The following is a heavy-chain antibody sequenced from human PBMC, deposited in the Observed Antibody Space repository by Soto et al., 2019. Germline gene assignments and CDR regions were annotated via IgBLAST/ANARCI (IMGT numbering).Heavy chain of an antibody. V-gene: IGHV1-18*01. CDR1: GYTVTSYG. J-gene: IGHJ3*02. CDR2: ISAYNGNT. CDR3: ARDGYVATISHAFDI. Sequence: QVQLVQSGAEVKKPGASVKVSCKASGYTVTSYGISWVRQAPGQGLEWMGWISAYNGNTNYAQKLQGRVTMTTDTSTSTAYMELRSLRSDYTAVYSCARDGYVATISHAFDIWGQGTMVTVSS. D-gene: IGHD5-12*01.